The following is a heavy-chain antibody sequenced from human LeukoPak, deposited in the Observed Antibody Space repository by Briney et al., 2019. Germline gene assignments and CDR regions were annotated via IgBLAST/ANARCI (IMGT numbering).Heavy chain of an antibody. CDR1: GGSISSGGYY. CDR3: ARGSVVTATPIDY. Sequence: PSQTLSLTCTVSGGSISSGGYYWSWIRQHPGKGLEWIGYIYYSGSTYYNPSLKSRVTISVDTSKNQFSLKLSSVTAADTAVYYCARGSVVTATPIDYWGQGTLVTVSS. J-gene: IGHJ4*02. V-gene: IGHV4-31*03. D-gene: IGHD2-21*02. CDR2: IYYSGST.